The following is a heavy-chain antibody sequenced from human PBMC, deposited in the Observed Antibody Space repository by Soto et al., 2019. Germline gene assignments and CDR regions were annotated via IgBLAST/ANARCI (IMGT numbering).Heavy chain of an antibody. CDR1: GFTFSSYA. CDR3: ANSYSERYFDY. V-gene: IGHV3-23*01. D-gene: IGHD4-4*01. Sequence: GGSLRLSCVASGFTFSSYAMSWVRQAPGKGLEWVSGISGSGGSTDYADSVKGRFTISRDKSKNTLHLQMDSLRAEDTALYYCANSYSERYFDYWGQGTLVTVS. J-gene: IGHJ4*02. CDR2: ISGSGGST.